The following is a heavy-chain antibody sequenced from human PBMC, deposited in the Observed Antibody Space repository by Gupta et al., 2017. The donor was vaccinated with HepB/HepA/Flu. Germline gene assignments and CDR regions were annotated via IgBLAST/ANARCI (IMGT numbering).Heavy chain of an antibody. CDR3: ARVTYSGSEEIDY. D-gene: IGHD1-26*01. CDR2: IYYSGST. CDR1: GGSISSGGYS. Sequence: QVQLQESGPGLVKPSQTLSLTCTVSGGSISSGGYSWSWIRQHPGKGLEWIGYIYYSGSTYYNPSLKSRVTISVDTSKNQFSLKLSSVTAADTAVYYCARVTYSGSEEIDYWGQGTLVTVSS. J-gene: IGHJ4*02. V-gene: IGHV4-31*03.